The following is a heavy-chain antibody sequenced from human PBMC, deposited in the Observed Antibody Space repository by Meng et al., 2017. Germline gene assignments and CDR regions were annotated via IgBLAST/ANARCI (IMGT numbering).Heavy chain of an antibody. CDR2: IIPIFGTA. V-gene: IGHV1-69*06. CDR1: GGTFSSYA. J-gene: IGHJ3*02. CDR3: ARDSGYSYGYGSFAFDI. D-gene: IGHD5-18*01. Sequence: SVKVSCKASGGTFSSYAISWVRQAPGQGLEWMGGIIPIFGTANYAQKFQGRVTITADKSTSTAYMELSSLRSEDTAVYYCARDSGYSYGYGSFAFDIWGQGTMVTVSS.